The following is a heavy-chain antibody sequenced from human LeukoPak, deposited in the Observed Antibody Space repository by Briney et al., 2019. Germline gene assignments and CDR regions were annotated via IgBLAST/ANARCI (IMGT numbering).Heavy chain of an antibody. J-gene: IGHJ5*02. D-gene: IGHD5-18*01. CDR3: ARGRGYSYVSNWFDP. Sequence: GGSLRLSCAASGFTFSSYGMHWVRQAPGKGLEWVAVISYDGSNKYYADSVKGRFTISRDNSKNTLYLQMNSLRAEDTAVYYCARGRGYSYVSNWFDPWGQGTLVTVSS. CDR2: ISYDGSNK. V-gene: IGHV3-30*03. CDR1: GFTFSSYG.